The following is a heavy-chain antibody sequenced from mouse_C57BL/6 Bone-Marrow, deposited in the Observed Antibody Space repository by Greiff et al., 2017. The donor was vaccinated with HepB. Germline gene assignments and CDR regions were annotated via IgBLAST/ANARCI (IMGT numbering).Heavy chain of an antibody. CDR2: IDPSDSET. Sequence: QVQLQQPGAELVRPGSSVKLSCKASGYTFTSYWMHWVKQRPIQGLEWIGNIDPSDSETHYNQKFKDKATLTVDKSSSTAYMQLSSLTSEDSAVYYCARGYYGYDGAMDYWGQGTSVTVSS. CDR3: ARGYYGYDGAMDY. V-gene: IGHV1-52*01. D-gene: IGHD2-2*01. J-gene: IGHJ4*01. CDR1: GYTFTSYW.